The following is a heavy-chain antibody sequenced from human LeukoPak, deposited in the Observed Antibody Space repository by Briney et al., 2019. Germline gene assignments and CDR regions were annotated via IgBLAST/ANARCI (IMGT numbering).Heavy chain of an antibody. Sequence: PSETLSLTCAVYGGSFSGYYWSWIRQPPGKGLEWIGEINHSGSTNYNPSLKSRVTISVDTSKNQFSLKLSSVTAADTAVYYCARAHADLRRTGRLPYYYYYYGMDVWGQGTTVTVSS. V-gene: IGHV4-34*01. J-gene: IGHJ6*02. D-gene: IGHD1-14*01. CDR1: GGSFSGYY. CDR2: INHSGST. CDR3: ARAHADLRRTGRLPYYYYYYGMDV.